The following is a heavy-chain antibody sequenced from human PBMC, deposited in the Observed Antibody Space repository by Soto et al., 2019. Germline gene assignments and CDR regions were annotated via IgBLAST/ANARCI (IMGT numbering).Heavy chain of an antibody. CDR1: GFTFSNAW. CDR3: TTESEYYDYIWGQLNWLDP. D-gene: IGHD3-16*01. J-gene: IGHJ5*02. V-gene: IGHV3-15*01. CDR2: IKSKTDGGTT. Sequence: GGSLRLSCAASGFTFSNAWMSWVRQAPGKGLEWVGRIKSKTDGGTTDYAAPVKGRFTISRDDSKNTLYLQMNSLKTEDTAVYYCTTESEYYDYIWGQLNWLDPWGQGTLVTVSS.